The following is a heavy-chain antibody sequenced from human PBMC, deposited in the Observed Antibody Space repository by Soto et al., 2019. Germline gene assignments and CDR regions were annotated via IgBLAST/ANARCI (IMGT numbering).Heavy chain of an antibody. CDR3: ARGASGYYPLAWFDP. J-gene: IGHJ5*02. V-gene: IGHV4-59*01. Sequence: RSLPCTVSGGSISSYYWSWIRQPPGEGLEWIGYIYYSGSTNYNPSLKSRVTISVDTSKNQFSLKLSSVTAADSAVYYCARGASGYYPLAWFDPWGQGTLVTVSS. D-gene: IGHD3-3*01. CDR2: IYYSGST. CDR1: GGSISSYY.